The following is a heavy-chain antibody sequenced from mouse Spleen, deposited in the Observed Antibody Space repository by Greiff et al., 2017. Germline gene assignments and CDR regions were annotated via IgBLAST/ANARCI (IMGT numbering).Heavy chain of an antibody. V-gene: IGHV14-3*01. J-gene: IGHJ3*01. CDR2: IDPANGNT. CDR1: GFNIKNTY. D-gene: IGHD1-1*01. CDR3: ASPYYGSSYRFAY. Sequence: VQLQQSVAELVRPGASVKLSCTPSGFNIKNTYMHWVKQRPEQGLEWIGRIDPANGNTKYAPKFQGKATITADTSSNTAYLQLSSLTSEDTAIYYCASPYYGSSYRFAYWGQGTLVTVSA.